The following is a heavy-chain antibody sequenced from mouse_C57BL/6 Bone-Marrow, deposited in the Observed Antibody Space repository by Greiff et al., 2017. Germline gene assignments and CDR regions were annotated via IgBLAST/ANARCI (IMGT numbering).Heavy chain of an antibody. D-gene: IGHD2-4*01. CDR2: INPNNGGT. CDR3: ARKIIYYDYSMDY. CDR1: GYTFTDYY. Sequence: VQLQQSGPELVKPGASVKISCKASGYTFTDYYMNWVKQSHGKSLEWIGDINPNNGGTSYNQKFKGKATLTVDKSSSPAYMELRSLTSEDSAVYYCARKIIYYDYSMDYWGQGTSVTVSS. J-gene: IGHJ4*01. V-gene: IGHV1-26*01.